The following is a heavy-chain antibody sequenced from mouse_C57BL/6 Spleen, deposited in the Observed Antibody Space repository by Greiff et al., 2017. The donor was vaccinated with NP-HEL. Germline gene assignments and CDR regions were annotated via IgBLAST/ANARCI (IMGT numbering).Heavy chain of an antibody. V-gene: IGHV1-66*01. CDR2: IYPGSGNT. Sequence: VQLQQSGPELVKPGASVKISCKASGYSFTSYYIHWVKQRPGQGLEWIGWIYPGSGNTKYNEKFKGKATLTADTSSSTAYMQLSSLTSEDSAVYYCARSGKTPMDYWGQGTSVTVSS. CDR1: GYSFTSYY. D-gene: IGHD2-1*01. CDR3: ARSGKTPMDY. J-gene: IGHJ4*01.